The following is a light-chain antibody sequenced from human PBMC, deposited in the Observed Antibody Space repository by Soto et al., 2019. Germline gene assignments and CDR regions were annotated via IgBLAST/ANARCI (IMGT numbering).Light chain of an antibody. CDR2: GAS. CDR1: QSVSSN. V-gene: IGKV3-15*01. CDR3: QQYNNWPWT. J-gene: IGKJ1*01. Sequence: EIVMKQSPATLSVSPGERATLSCRASQSVSSNLARYQQKPGQAPRLLIYGASTRATGIPARFSGSGAGTEFTIVISSLQSEDFAVYYCQQYNNWPWTFGQGTKVEIK.